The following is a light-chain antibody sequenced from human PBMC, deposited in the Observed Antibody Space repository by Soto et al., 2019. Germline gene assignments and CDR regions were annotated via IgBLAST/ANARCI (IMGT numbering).Light chain of an antibody. CDR1: QSVSSN. CDR3: QQYNDWPLT. J-gene: IGKJ1*01. CDR2: GAS. Sequence: EKVITQSPAHLFLSPGERATPSCRASQSVSSNLAWYQQKPGQAPRLLIYGASTRATGIPARFSGTGSGTEFTLTISSLQSEDFALYYCQQYNDWPLTFGQGTKVDI. V-gene: IGKV3-15*01.